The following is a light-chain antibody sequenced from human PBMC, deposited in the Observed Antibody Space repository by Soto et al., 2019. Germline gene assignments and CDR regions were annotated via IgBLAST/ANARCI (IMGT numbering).Light chain of an antibody. V-gene: IGKV3-20*01. Sequence: EIVLTQSTGTLSLSPGESATLSCRASQSVSSSHLAWYKHKPGQAPRLLIYGASSRATGIPDRFSGSGSGKDFTLTISRLEPEDFAVYYCQQYGQTFGQGTKVDIK. CDR2: GAS. CDR3: QQYGQT. CDR1: QSVSSSH. J-gene: IGKJ1*01.